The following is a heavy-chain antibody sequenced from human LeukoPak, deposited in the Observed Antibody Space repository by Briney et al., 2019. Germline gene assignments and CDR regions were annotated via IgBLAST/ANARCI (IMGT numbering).Heavy chain of an antibody. Sequence: PGGPLRLSCAASGFTFSSYAMHWVRQAPGKGLEWVAVISFDGSNKYYAGSVKGRFTISRDNSKNTLYLQMNSLRAEDTAVYYCARSGIAVAGYFDYWGQGTLVTVSS. V-gene: IGHV3-30*04. J-gene: IGHJ4*02. CDR2: ISFDGSNK. D-gene: IGHD6-19*01. CDR3: ARSGIAVAGYFDY. CDR1: GFTFSSYA.